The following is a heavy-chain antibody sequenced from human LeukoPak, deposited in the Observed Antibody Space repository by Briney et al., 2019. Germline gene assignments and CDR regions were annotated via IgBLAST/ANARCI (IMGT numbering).Heavy chain of an antibody. V-gene: IGHV3-21*01. CDR2: ISDDSSHI. CDR3: ARNNYYDSSGYDY. Sequence: GGSLRLSCAVSGFTFSAYSMNWVRQAPGKGLEWISSISDDSSHIYYADSVKGRFAISRDNAKNSVYLQMNSLRAEDTAVYYCARNNYYDSSGYDYWGQGTLVTDSS. CDR1: GFTFSAYS. J-gene: IGHJ4*02. D-gene: IGHD3-22*01.